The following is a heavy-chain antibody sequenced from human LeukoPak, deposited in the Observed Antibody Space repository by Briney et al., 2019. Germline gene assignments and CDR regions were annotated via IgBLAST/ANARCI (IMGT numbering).Heavy chain of an antibody. V-gene: IGHV4-39*07. Sequence: SETLSLTCTVSGGSISSSSYYWGWIRQPPGKGLEWIGSIYYSGSTYYNPSLKSRVTISVDTSKNQFSLKLSSVTAADTAVYYCAREVSDYYDSSGYRYFDYWGQGTLATVSS. CDR2: IYYSGST. D-gene: IGHD3-22*01. CDR3: AREVSDYYDSSGYRYFDY. CDR1: GGSISSSSYY. J-gene: IGHJ4*02.